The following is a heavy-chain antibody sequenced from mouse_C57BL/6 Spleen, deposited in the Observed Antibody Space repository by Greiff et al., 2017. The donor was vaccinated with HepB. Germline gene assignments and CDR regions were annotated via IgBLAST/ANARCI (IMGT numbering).Heavy chain of an antibody. V-gene: IGHV1-76*01. Sequence: VQLQQSGAELVRPGASVKLSCKASGYTFTDYYINWVKQRPGQGLEWIARIYPGSGNTYYNEKFKGKATLTAEKSSSTAYMQLSSLTSEDSAVYFCARPDYDYYAMDYWGQGTSVTVSS. CDR2: IYPGSGNT. J-gene: IGHJ4*01. CDR1: GYTFTDYY. CDR3: ARPDYDYYAMDY. D-gene: IGHD2-4*01.